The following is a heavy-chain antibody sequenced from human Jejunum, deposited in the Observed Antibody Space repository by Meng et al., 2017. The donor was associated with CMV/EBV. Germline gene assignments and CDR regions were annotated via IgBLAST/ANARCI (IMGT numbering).Heavy chain of an antibody. CDR2: TYYWSQWYY. CDR3: EGGRQLDP. Sequence: PSLPLSLTCVIYGDSVSSSSAAWNWIRQSPSRGLEWLGRTYYWSQWYYDVGVAVNSRITIHPVSSKIHFSRHKSYGTAEDKSVYYGEGGRQLDPWGQGTLVTVAS. V-gene: IGHV6-1*01. D-gene: IGHD2-15*01. CDR1: GDSVSSSSAA. J-gene: IGHJ5*02.